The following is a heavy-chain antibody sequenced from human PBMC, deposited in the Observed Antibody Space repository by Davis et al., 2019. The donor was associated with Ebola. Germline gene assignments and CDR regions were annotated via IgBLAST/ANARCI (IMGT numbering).Heavy chain of an antibody. J-gene: IGHJ4*02. CDR2: IYYSGST. Sequence: MPSETLSLTCTVSGGFISSSSYYWGWIRQPPGKGLEWIGSIYYSGSTYYNPSLKSRVTISVDTSKNQFSLKLSSVTAADTAVYYCARGGALGSGWYWFFDYWGQGTLVTVSS. CDR1: GGFISSSSYY. V-gene: IGHV4-39*07. D-gene: IGHD6-19*01. CDR3: ARGGALGSGWYWFFDY.